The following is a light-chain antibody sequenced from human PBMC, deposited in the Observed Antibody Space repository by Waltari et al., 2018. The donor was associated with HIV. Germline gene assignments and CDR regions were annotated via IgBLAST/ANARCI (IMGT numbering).Light chain of an antibody. CDR1: SGYVVSCNL. V-gene: IGLV2-23*02. CDR3: CSYAGSSTFYV. Sequence: QTALTPPASVSGSPGQSITIPRTGTSGYVVSCNLVTWYQQHPGKAPKLMIYEVSKRPSGVSNRFSGSKSGNTASLTISGLQAEDEADYYCCSYAGSSTFYVFGTGTKVTVL. J-gene: IGLJ1*01. CDR2: EVS.